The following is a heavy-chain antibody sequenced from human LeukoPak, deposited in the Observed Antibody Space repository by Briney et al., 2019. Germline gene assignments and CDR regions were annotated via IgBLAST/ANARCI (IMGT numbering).Heavy chain of an antibody. CDR2: INHSGST. J-gene: IGHJ5*02. D-gene: IGHD6-13*01. Sequence: PSETLSLTCAVYGGSFSGYYWSWIRQPPGKGLEWIGEINHSGSTNYNPSLKSRVTISVDTSKNQFSLKLSSVTAADTAVYYCATGIAAAGTGWFDPWGQGTLVTVSS. CDR3: ATGIAAAGTGWFDP. CDR1: GGSFSGYY. V-gene: IGHV4-34*01.